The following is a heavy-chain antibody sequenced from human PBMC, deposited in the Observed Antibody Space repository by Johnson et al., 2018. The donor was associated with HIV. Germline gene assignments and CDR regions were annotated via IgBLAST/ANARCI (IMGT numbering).Heavy chain of an antibody. CDR3: SRHSPRGYIGYDAFDI. CDR2: IYSGGST. Sequence: QVQLVESGGGVVQPGGSLRLSCAASGFTFRAYGIHWVRQAPGKGLEWVSVIYSGGSTYHADSVKGRFTISRDNSNNTLYLQMSSLGPEATAVYYCSRHSPRGYIGYDAFDIGGHGTMVTVSS. J-gene: IGHJ3*02. D-gene: IGHD5-12*01. CDR1: GFTFRAYG. V-gene: IGHV3-NL1*01.